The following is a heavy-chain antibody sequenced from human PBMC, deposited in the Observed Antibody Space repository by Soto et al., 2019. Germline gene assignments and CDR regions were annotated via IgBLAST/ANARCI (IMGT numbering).Heavy chain of an antibody. Sequence: QMQLVQSGPEVKKPGSSVKVSCKASGDSFGSYAVRWVRQAPGQGLEWMGAIIPVFGPTNYTQKFQGRVTISADDSTTTAYMELSSLRSDDTAVYYCAREPFGRFDPWGQGTLVTVSS. V-gene: IGHV1-69*01. CDR3: AREPFGRFDP. CDR1: GDSFGSYA. CDR2: IIPVFGPT. J-gene: IGHJ5*02. D-gene: IGHD3-10*01.